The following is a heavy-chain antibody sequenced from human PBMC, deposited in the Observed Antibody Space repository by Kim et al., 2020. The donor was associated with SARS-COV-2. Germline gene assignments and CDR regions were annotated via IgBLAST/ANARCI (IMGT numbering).Heavy chain of an antibody. CDR1: GGSISSYY. Sequence: SETLSLTCTVSGGSISSYYWSWIRQPPGKGLEWIGYIYYSGSTNYNPSLKSRVTISVDTSKNQFSLKLSSVTAADTAVYYCAGEVPQLRGHMVRGVITPYYYYGMDVWGQGTTVTVSS. CDR3: AGEVPQLRGHMVRGVITPYYYYGMDV. V-gene: IGHV4-59*01. D-gene: IGHD3-10*01. J-gene: IGHJ6*02. CDR2: IYYSGST.